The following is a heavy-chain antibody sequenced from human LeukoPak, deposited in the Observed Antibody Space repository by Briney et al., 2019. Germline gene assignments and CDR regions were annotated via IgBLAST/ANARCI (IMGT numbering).Heavy chain of an antibody. CDR3: ARDLFGSSSGY. CDR1: GGSISSGSYY. V-gene: IGHV4-61*02. CDR2: IYTSGST. Sequence: PSETLSLTCTVSGGSISSGSYYWSWIRQPAGKGLEWIGRIYTSGSTHYNPSLKSRVTISIDTSKNQFSLKLSSVTAADTAVYYCARDLFGSSSGYWGQGTLVTVSS. D-gene: IGHD6-6*01. J-gene: IGHJ4*02.